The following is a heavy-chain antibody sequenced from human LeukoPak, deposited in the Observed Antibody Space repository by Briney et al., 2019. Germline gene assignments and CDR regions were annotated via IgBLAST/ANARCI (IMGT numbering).Heavy chain of an antibody. D-gene: IGHD4-11*01. Sequence: SETLSLTCTVSGGSISSGDYYWRWIRQPPGKGLEWIGYIYYSGSTYYNPSLKSRVTISVDTSKNQFSLKLSSVTAADTAVYYCARVGARTTVTYDYWGQGTLVTVSS. CDR3: ARVGARTTVTYDY. CDR1: GGSISSGDYY. J-gene: IGHJ4*02. V-gene: IGHV4-30-4*08. CDR2: IYYSGST.